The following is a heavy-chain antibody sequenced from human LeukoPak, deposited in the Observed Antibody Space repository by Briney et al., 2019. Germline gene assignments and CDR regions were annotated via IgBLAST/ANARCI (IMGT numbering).Heavy chain of an antibody. CDR3: AKVLLHCSSTSCHGGAFDI. Sequence: GGSLRLSCAASGFTFNKYAMTWVRQAPGKGLEWVSVISANGHNTYYVDSVKGRFTISRDNAKNSLYLQMNSLRAEDTALYYCAKVLLHCSSTSCHGGAFDIWGQGTMVTVSS. J-gene: IGHJ3*02. V-gene: IGHV3-23*01. CDR2: ISANGHNT. D-gene: IGHD2-2*01. CDR1: GFTFNKYA.